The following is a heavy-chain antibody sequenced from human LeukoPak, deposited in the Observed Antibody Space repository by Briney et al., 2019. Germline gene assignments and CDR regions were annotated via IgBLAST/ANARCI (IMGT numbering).Heavy chain of an antibody. Sequence: SETLSLTCTVSGGSISSGGYYWSWIRQHPGKGLEWIGYIYYSGSTYYNPSLKSRVTISVDTSKNQFSLKLSSVTAADAAVYYCARGTPRGTDNDYWGQGTLVTVSS. D-gene: IGHD1-14*01. CDR1: GGSISSGGYY. CDR2: IYYSGST. V-gene: IGHV4-31*03. J-gene: IGHJ4*02. CDR3: ARGTPRGTDNDY.